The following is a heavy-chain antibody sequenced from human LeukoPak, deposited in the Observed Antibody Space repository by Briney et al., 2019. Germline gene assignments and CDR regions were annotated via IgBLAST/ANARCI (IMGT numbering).Heavy chain of an antibody. CDR1: GGSISSGDYY. CDR2: IYYSGST. CDR3: ATCGTAAHWYFDL. V-gene: IGHV4-30-4*01. Sequence: SETLSLTCTVSGGSISSGDYYWSWIRQPLGKGLEWIGYIYYSGSTYYNPSLKSRVTISVDTSKNQFSLKLSSVTAADTAVYYCATCGTAAHWYFDLWGRGTLVTVSS. J-gene: IGHJ2*01. D-gene: IGHD1-26*01.